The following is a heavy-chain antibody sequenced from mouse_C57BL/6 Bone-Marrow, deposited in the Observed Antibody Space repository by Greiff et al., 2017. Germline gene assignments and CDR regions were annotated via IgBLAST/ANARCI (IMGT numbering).Heavy chain of an antibody. Sequence: QVTLKVSGPGILQPSQTLSLTCSFSGFSLSTSGMGVGWIHQPSGNGLEWLAHIWWNDNKYYNTALKSRLTISKDTSNNQVFLKIASVDTADTATDYCARIVAPYYSNYRFAYWGQGTLVTVSA. CDR2: IWWNDNK. V-gene: IGHV8-11*01. CDR3: ARIVAPYYSNYRFAY. J-gene: IGHJ3*01. CDR1: GFSLSTSGMG. D-gene: IGHD2-5*01.